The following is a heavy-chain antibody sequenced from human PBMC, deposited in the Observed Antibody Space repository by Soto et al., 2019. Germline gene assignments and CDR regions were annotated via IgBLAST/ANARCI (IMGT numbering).Heavy chain of an antibody. J-gene: IGHJ4*02. CDR1: GFTFGDYA. Sequence: GGSLRLSCTASGFTFGDYAMSWVRQAPGEGQELVGFIRSKAYGGTTEYAASVKGRFTISRDDSKSIAYLQMNSLKTEDTAVYYCTRDCGGDCYLYYFDYWGQGTLVTVSS. D-gene: IGHD2-21*02. V-gene: IGHV3-49*04. CDR3: TRDCGGDCYLYYFDY. CDR2: IRSKAYGGTT.